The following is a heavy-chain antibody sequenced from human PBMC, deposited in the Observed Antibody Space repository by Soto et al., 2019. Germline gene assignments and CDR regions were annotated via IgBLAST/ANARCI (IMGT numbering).Heavy chain of an antibody. J-gene: IGHJ6*02. CDR1: GYTFTSYA. V-gene: IGHV1-3*01. Sequence: GASVKVSCKGSGYTFTSYAMHWVRQAPGQRLEWMGWINAGNGNTKYSQKFQGRVTITRDTSASTAYMELSSLRSEDTAVYYCARVXEEIRYQLLYYYYGMDVWGQGTTVTVSS. CDR2: INAGNGNT. CDR3: ARVXEEIRYQLLYYYYGMDV. D-gene: IGHD2-2*01.